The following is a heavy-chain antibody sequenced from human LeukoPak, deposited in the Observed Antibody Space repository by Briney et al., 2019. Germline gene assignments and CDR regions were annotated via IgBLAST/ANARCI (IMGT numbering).Heavy chain of an antibody. CDR2: ISGSGGST. CDR1: GFTFSSYA. Sequence: GGSLRLSCAASGFTFSSYAMSWVRQAPGKGLEWVSAISGSGGSTYYADSVKGRFTISRDNSKSTLYLQMNSLRAEDTAVYYCANSDTAMSSVDYWGQGTLVTVSS. V-gene: IGHV3-23*01. J-gene: IGHJ4*02. CDR3: ANSDTAMSSVDY. D-gene: IGHD5-18*01.